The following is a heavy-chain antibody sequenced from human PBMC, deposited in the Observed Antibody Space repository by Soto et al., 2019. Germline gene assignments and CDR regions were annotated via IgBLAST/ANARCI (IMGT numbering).Heavy chain of an antibody. CDR1: GGSISSYY. V-gene: IGHV4-59*08. D-gene: IGHD2-2*01. CDR3: ARHAVSLVPAAMMFDY. Sequence: PETLSLTCTVSGGSISSYYWSWIRQPPGKGLEWIGYIYYSGSTNYNPSLKSRVTISVDTSKNQFSLKLSSVTAADTAVYYCARHAVSLVPAAMMFDYWGKGTLVPVAS. J-gene: IGHJ4*02. CDR2: IYYSGST.